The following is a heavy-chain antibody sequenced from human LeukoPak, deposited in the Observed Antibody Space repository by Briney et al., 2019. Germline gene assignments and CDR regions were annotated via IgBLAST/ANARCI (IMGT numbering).Heavy chain of an antibody. CDR1: GGSISSYY. D-gene: IGHD4-17*01. V-gene: IGHV4-59*06. J-gene: IGHJ4*02. CDR3: ARWRGSYGYDY. Sequence: SETLSLTCTVSGGSISSYYWSWIRQHPGKGLEWIGYIHYSGSTYYSPSLKSRVSISVDTSKNQFSLKLSSVTAADTAVYYCARWRGSYGYDYWGQGTLVTVSS. CDR2: IHYSGST.